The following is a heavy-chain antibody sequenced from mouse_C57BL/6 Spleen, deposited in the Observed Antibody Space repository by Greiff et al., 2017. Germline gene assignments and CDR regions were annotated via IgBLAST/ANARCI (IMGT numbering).Heavy chain of an antibody. V-gene: IGHV1-62-3*01. CDR2: IDPNSGGT. CDR1: GYTFTSYW. CDR3: ARGIYYDYLAY. J-gene: IGHJ3*01. Sequence: QVQLQQPGAELVKPGASVKLSCKASGYTFTSYWMHWVKQRPGRGLGIGRIDPNSGGTKYNEKFKGKATLTADKSSSTAYMQLSSLTSEDSAVYFCARGIYYDYLAYWGQGTLVTVSA. D-gene: IGHD2-4*01.